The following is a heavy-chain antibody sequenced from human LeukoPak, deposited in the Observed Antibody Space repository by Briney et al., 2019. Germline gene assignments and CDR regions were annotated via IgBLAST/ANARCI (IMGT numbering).Heavy chain of an antibody. CDR3: ARGGRRTYGSGSHWFDP. V-gene: IGHV1-8*01. J-gene: IGHJ5*02. CDR2: MNPNSGNT. Sequence: ALVKVSCKASGYTFTSYDINWVRQATGQGLEWMGWMNPNSGNTGYAQKFQGRVTMTRNTSISTAYMELSSLRSEDTAVYYCARGGRRTYGSGSHWFDPWGQGTLVTVSS. CDR1: GYTFTSYD. D-gene: IGHD3-10*01.